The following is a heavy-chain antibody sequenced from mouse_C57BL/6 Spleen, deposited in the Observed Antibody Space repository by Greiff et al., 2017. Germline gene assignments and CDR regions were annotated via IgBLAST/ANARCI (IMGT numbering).Heavy chain of an antibody. Sequence: EVKLVESGAELVRPGASVKLSCTASGFNIKDDYMHWVKQRPEQGLEWIGWIDPENGDTEYASKFQGKATITADTSSNTAYLQLSSLTSEDTAVYYCTTLTGTGYWGQGTTLTVSS. V-gene: IGHV14-4*01. CDR1: GFNIKDDY. CDR3: TTLTGTGY. J-gene: IGHJ2*01. D-gene: IGHD4-1*01. CDR2: IDPENGDT.